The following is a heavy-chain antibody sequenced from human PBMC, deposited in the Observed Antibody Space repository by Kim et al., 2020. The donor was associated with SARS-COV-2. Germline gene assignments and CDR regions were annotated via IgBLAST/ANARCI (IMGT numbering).Heavy chain of an antibody. D-gene: IGHD3-9*01. CDR3: ARSILTSYSYFDS. V-gene: IGHV2-5*01. Sequence: RYSPSLESRLTITKDTSTNQVVLTMTNVDPVDTATYYCARSILTSYSYFDSWGQGTLVTVSS. J-gene: IGHJ4*02.